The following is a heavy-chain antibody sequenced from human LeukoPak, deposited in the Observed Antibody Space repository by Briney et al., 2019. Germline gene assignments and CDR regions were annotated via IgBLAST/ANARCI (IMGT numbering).Heavy chain of an antibody. V-gene: IGHV1-2*02. J-gene: IGHJ4*02. CDR3: ARDRTDCSSTSCYVDLGYYFDY. D-gene: IGHD2-2*01. CDR1: GYTFTGYY. Sequence: GASVKVSCKASGYTFTGYYMHWVRQAPGQGLEWVGWINPNSGDTNYAQKFQGRVTMTRDTSISTAYMELSRLRSDDTAVYYCARDRTDCSSTSCYVDLGYYFDYWGQGTLVTVSS. CDR2: INPNSGDT.